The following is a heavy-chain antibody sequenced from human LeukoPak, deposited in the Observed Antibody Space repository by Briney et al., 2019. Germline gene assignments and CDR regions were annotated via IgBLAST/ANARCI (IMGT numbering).Heavy chain of an antibody. D-gene: IGHD4/OR15-4a*01. J-gene: IGHJ4*02. CDR1: GFTFSNAW. Sequence: GGSLRLSCAASGFTFSNAWMSWVRQAPGKGLEWVANIKQDGSETYYGDSVKGRFTISRDNAKNSLYLQMNSLRAEDTAVYYCASTLKRDYWGQGTLVTVSS. CDR3: ASTLKRDY. CDR2: IKQDGSET. V-gene: IGHV3-7*01.